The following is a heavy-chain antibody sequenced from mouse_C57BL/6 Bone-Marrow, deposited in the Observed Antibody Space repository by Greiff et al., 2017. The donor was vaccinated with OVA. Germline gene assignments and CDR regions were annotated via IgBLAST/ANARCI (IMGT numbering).Heavy chain of an antibody. Sequence: VQLVESGAELVKPGASVKISCKASGYAFSNYWMNWVKQRPGKGLEWIGQICPGDGDNNYNGKFKGKATLTADKPYSTAYMQLSSLTNEDSAVYYCTGVPYFDYWGQGTTLTVSS. J-gene: IGHJ2*01. D-gene: IGHD2-14*01. CDR1: GYAFSNYW. CDR2: ICPGDGDN. CDR3: TGVPYFDY. V-gene: IGHV1-80*01.